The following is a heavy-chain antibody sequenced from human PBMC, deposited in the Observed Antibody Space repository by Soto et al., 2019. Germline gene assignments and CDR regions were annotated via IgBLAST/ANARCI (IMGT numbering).Heavy chain of an antibody. CDR2: IYYSGSN. Sequence: QVQLQESGPGLVKPSQTLSLTCTVSGGSISSGGYYWSWIRQHPGKGLEWIGYIYYSGSNYYNPSLKSRVTKSVDPSKNQFSLKLSSVTAADTAVYYCARVGGNTWFDPWGQGTLITVSS. CDR3: ARVGGNTWFDP. CDR1: GGSISSGGYY. D-gene: IGHD3-16*01. V-gene: IGHV4-31*03. J-gene: IGHJ5*02.